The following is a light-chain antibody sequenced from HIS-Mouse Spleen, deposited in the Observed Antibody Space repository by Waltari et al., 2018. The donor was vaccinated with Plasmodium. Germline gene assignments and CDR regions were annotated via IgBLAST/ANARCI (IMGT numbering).Light chain of an antibody. CDR3: EQYNNWAAWT. CDR2: GAS. V-gene: IGKV3-15*01. CDR1: QRVSSN. Sequence: EIVMTQSPATLSVSPRESATLSCRASQRVSSNLAWYQQKHGQAPRLLIYGASTRATGIPARFSGSESGTEFTHTSSRLQSEDIAVYYCEQYNNWAAWTFGEGTKVE. J-gene: IGKJ1*01.